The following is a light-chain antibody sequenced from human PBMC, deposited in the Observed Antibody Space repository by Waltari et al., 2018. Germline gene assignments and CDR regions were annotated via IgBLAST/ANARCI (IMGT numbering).Light chain of an antibody. V-gene: IGKV3-15*01. J-gene: IGKJ1*01. CDR1: QSISSN. CDR3: HQYNKWPPAT. Sequence: IVMTQSPATVSVSPGDSATLSCRASQSISSNLAWYQKKPGQAPRLLIYGASTRATGIPARFTGSGSGTEFTLTISSLQSEDFAFYYCHQYNKWPPATFGQGTDVEMK. CDR2: GAS.